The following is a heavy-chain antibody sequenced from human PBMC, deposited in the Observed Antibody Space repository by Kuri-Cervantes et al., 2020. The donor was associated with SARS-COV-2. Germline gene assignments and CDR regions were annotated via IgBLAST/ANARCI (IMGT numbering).Heavy chain of an antibody. Sequence: GESLKISCAASGFTFSSYGMHWVRQAPGKGLEWVAFIRYDGSNKYYADSVKGRFTISRDNSKNTLYLQMNSLRAEDTAVYYCAKDREGFVPEVLDYWGQGTLVTVSS. CDR1: GFTFSSYG. CDR2: IRYDGSNK. J-gene: IGHJ4*02. D-gene: IGHD3-10*01. V-gene: IGHV3-30*02. CDR3: AKDREGFVPEVLDY.